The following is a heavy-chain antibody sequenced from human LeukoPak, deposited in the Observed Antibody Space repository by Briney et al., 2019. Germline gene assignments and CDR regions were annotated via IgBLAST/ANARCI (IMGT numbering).Heavy chain of an antibody. CDR1: GGSISSSSYY. J-gene: IGHJ5*02. CDR2: IYYSGST. CDR3: ARSDYGGNHRHGFDP. Sequence: SETLSLTCIVSGGSISSSSYYWGWIRQPPGKGLEWIGSIYYSGSTNYNPSLKSRVTISVDTSKNQFSLKLSSVTAADTAVYYYARSDYGGNHRHGFDPWGQGTLVSVSS. V-gene: IGHV4-39*07. D-gene: IGHD4-23*01.